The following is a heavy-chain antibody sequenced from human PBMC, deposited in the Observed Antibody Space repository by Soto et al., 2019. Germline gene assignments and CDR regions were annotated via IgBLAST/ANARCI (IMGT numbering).Heavy chain of an antibody. CDR3: ARGPIEGWFGEFTAFDY. Sequence: QVQLVQSGAEVKKPGSSVKVSCKASGGTFTSYAISWVRQAPGQGLEWMGGIIPIFGTANYAQKFQGRVTITADESTSTAYMELSSMRSEDTAVYYCARGPIEGWFGEFTAFDYWGQGTLVTVSS. D-gene: IGHD3-10*01. J-gene: IGHJ4*02. CDR2: IIPIFGTA. V-gene: IGHV1-69*01. CDR1: GGTFTSYA.